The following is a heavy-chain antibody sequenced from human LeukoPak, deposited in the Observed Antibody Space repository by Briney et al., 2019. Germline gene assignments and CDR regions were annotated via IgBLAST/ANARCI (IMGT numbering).Heavy chain of an antibody. Sequence: PSQTLSLTCSVSGASVSTTAYFWNWIRQPAGEGLGWIGRIYASGNTHYNPSLKSRVTMSLDTSKNQFSLTMNSVTAADSAVYFCASYREAYDLYPHGLDVWGRGTVVTVSS. V-gene: IGHV4-61*02. CDR2: IYASGNT. CDR1: GASVSTTAYF. J-gene: IGHJ3*01. D-gene: IGHD5-24*01. CDR3: ASYREAYDLYPHGLDV.